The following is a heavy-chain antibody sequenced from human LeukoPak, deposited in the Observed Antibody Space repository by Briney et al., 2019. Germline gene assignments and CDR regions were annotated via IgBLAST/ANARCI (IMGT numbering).Heavy chain of an antibody. Sequence: SETLSLTCTVSGGSISSSSYYWGWIRRPPGKGLEWIGSIYYSGSTYYNPSLKSRVTISVDTSKNQFSLKLSSVTAADTAVYYCARVRSSGWPDYYYYYMDVWGKGTTVTISS. J-gene: IGHJ6*03. V-gene: IGHV4-39*07. D-gene: IGHD6-19*01. CDR1: GGSISSSSYY. CDR2: IYYSGST. CDR3: ARVRSSGWPDYYYYYMDV.